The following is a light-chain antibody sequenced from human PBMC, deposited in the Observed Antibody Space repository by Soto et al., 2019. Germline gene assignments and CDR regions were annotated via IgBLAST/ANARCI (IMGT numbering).Light chain of an antibody. Sequence: EILMTQSPDTLSVSPGERATLSCRASQSVSSNLAWYQQKPGQAPRLLIYGASTRATGVPARFSGGGSGTEFTLTISSLQSEDFAVYYCQQYNNWPPYTFGQGTKLAIK. V-gene: IGKV3-15*01. J-gene: IGKJ2*01. CDR1: QSVSSN. CDR3: QQYNNWPPYT. CDR2: GAS.